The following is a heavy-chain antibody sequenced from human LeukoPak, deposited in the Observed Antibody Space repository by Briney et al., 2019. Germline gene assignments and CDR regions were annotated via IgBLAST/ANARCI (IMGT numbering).Heavy chain of an antibody. Sequence: SETLSLTCNVSRSSMSGYYWSWIRQPPGKGLEWIGYTFDTETTDYNPSLKSRVIISVDTSKNQVSLKLNSVTAADTAVYCCARGSVTPDAGYWGPGTLVTVSS. D-gene: IGHD4-17*01. CDR2: TFDTETT. V-gene: IGHV4-59*01. CDR3: ARGSVTPDAGY. J-gene: IGHJ4*02. CDR1: RSSMSGYY.